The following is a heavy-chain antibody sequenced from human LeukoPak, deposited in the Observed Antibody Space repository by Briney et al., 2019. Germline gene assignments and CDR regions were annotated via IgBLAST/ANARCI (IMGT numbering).Heavy chain of an antibody. CDR2: IIPIFGTA. Sequence: VKVSFKASGGTFGSYAISWVRQAPGQGLEWMGRIIPIFGTANYAQKFQGRVTITTDESTSTAYMELSSLRSEDTAVYYCAREYDSSGYYGPLGWNYWGQGTLVTVSS. CDR1: GGTFGSYA. J-gene: IGHJ4*02. CDR3: AREYDSSGYYGPLGWNY. D-gene: IGHD3-22*01. V-gene: IGHV1-69*13.